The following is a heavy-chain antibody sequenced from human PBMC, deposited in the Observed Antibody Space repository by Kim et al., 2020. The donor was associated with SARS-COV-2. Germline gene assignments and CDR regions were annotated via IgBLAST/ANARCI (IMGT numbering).Heavy chain of an antibody. D-gene: IGHD6-13*01. CDR3: ARLTAAGTHLGSFVLDY. J-gene: IGHJ4*02. V-gene: IGHV4-39*01. Sequence: SETLSLTCTVSGGSISSSSYYWGWIRQPPGKGLEWIGSIYYSGSTYYNPSLKSRVTISVDTSKNQFSLKLSSVTAADTAVYYCARLTAAGTHLGSFVLDYWGQGTLVTVSS. CDR1: GGSISSSSYY. CDR2: IYYSGST.